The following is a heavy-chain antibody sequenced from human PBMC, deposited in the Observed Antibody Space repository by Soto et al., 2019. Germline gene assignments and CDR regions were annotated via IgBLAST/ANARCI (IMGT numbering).Heavy chain of an antibody. D-gene: IGHD2-21*02. V-gene: IGHV1-46*01. CDR1: ANTFTNYY. Sequence: QVQLMQSGAEVKKPGASVKVSCKASANTFTNYYIHWVRQAAGQGLEWMGTINPSGGHTTYAQKFLGRVTMTRDTSTSTLYMELTSLRSEDTAVYYCARGGHVVVVTAAFDYWGQGTLVTVSS. CDR3: ARGGHVVVVTAAFDY. J-gene: IGHJ4*02. CDR2: INPSGGHT.